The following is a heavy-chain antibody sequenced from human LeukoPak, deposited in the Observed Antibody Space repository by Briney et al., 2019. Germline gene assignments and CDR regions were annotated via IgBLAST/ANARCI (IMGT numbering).Heavy chain of an antibody. D-gene: IGHD6-13*01. J-gene: IGHJ4*02. Sequence: PGGSLRLSCAASGLTFSSYWMHWVRQAPGKGLVWVTRINSDGSSISYEDSVKGRFTISRDKAKNTLYLQMNSLRAEDTAVYYCAVGAAGLDYWGQGILVTVSS. CDR3: AVGAAGLDY. CDR2: INSDGSSI. CDR1: GLTFSSYW. V-gene: IGHV3-74*01.